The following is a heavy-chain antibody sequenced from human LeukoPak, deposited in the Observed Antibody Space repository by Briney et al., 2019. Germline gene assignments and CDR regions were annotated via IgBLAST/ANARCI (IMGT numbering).Heavy chain of an antibody. CDR2: ISYDGTNE. Sequence: GGSLRLSCAASGFTFSSYGIHWVRQAPAKGLEWVAVISYDGTNEHYADYVKGRFTISRDNSKNTLFLQMNSLRAEDTAVYSCAKDRATLTLDYFYGMDVWGQGTTVTVSS. CDR3: AKDRATLTLDYFYGMDV. CDR1: GFTFSSYG. D-gene: IGHD2/OR15-2a*01. J-gene: IGHJ6*02. V-gene: IGHV3-30*18.